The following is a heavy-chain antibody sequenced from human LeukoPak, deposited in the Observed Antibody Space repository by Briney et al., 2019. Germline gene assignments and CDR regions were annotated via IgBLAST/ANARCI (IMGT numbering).Heavy chain of an antibody. J-gene: IGHJ4*02. D-gene: IGHD1-26*01. CDR1: GYTFTDYG. V-gene: IGHV1-18*01. CDR2: ISTYNGFT. Sequence: ASVNVSCKASGYTFTDYGVTWVRQAPGQGLEWMGWISTYNGFTNSAQSLQGRVAMTTDKFTNTAYMQLRGLRFDDTAVYYCGRSRWESHPDYWGQGTPVTVSS. CDR3: GRSRWESHPDY.